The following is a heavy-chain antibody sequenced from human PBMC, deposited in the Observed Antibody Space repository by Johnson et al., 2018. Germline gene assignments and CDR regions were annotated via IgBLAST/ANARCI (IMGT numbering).Heavy chain of an antibody. D-gene: IGHD2/OR15-2a*01. V-gene: IGHV3-9*01. CDR1: GFTFDDYG. J-gene: IGHJ4*02. CDR3: AKDIESSFYGGGFEF. CDR2: ISWNRVSK. Sequence: VQLVQSGGGLVQPGRSLRLSCAASGFTFDDYGMHWVRQAPGKGLAWVPGISWNRVSKGDADSVKGRFTISRDNAKNSLYRQMNSLRAEDTALYYCAKDIESSFYGGGFEFWGQGTLVTVSS.